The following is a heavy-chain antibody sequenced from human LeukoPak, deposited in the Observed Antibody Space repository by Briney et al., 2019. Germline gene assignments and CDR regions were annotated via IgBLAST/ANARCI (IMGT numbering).Heavy chain of an antibody. Sequence: ASVKVSCKASGYTFTGYYMHWVRQAPGQGLEWMGWINPNSGGTSYAQKFQGRVTMTRDTSISTAYMELSRLRSDDTAVYYCARAFGYYDSSGYPTSSGAFDIWGQGTMVTVSS. J-gene: IGHJ3*02. D-gene: IGHD3-22*01. CDR2: INPNSGGT. CDR3: ARAFGYYDSSGYPTSSGAFDI. V-gene: IGHV1-2*02. CDR1: GYTFTGYY.